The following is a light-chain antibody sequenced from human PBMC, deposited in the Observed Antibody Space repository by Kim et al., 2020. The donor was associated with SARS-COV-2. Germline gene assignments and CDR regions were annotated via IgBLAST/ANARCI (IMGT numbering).Light chain of an antibody. Sequence: YELTQPPSVSVSPGQTASITCSGDELGDKFACWYQQKAGQSPVLVIFHDTKRPSGIPERFSGSNSGNTATLTISGTQAMDEADYYCQTWDSSTVVFGGGT. CDR3: QTWDSSTVV. V-gene: IGLV3-1*01. CDR1: ELGDKF. J-gene: IGLJ2*01. CDR2: HDT.